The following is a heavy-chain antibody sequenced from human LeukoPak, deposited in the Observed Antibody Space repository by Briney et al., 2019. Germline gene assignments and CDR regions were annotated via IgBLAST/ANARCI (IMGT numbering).Heavy chain of an antibody. CDR3: ARAPSPASYAMDV. J-gene: IGHJ6*02. Sequence: ASVNLTCKASGYTFRSFYVNWVRQAPGQGLEWMGWMNPNSGNTGYAQEFQGRVTMTRNTSINTAYMEVSGLTSEDTAVYYCARAPSPASYAMDVWGQGTTVTVSS. V-gene: IGHV1-8*01. CDR1: GYTFRSFY. CDR2: MNPNSGNT.